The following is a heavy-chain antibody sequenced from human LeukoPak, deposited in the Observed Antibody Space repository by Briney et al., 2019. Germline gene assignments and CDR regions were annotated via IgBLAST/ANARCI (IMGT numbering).Heavy chain of an antibody. CDR2: ISYDGSNK. V-gene: IGHV3-30-3*01. J-gene: IGHJ4*02. Sequence: GGSLRLSCAASGFTFSSYAMHWVRQAPGKGLEWVAVISYDGSNKYYADSVKGRFTISRDNSKNTLYLQMNSLRAEDTAVYYCASGYRKGSSGWYPRDYWGQGTLVTVSS. CDR3: ASGYRKGSSGWYPRDY. D-gene: IGHD6-19*01. CDR1: GFTFSSYA.